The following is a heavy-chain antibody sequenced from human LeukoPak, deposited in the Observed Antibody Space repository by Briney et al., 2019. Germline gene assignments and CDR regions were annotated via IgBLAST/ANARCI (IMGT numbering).Heavy chain of an antibody. J-gene: IGHJ5*02. CDR1: GFTFSSYS. Sequence: GGSLRLSCAASGFTFSSYSMNWVRQAPGKGLEWVSSISSSSSYIYYADSVKGRFTISRDNAKNSLYLQMNSLRAEDTAVYCCARDGPMYNWFDPWGQGTLVTVSS. CDR3: ARDGPMYNWFDP. V-gene: IGHV3-21*01. CDR2: ISSSSSYI.